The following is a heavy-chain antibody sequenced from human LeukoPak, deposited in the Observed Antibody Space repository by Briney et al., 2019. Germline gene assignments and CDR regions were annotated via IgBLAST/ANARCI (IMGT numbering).Heavy chain of an antibody. Sequence: GGSLRLSCAASGFTFSSYAMHRVRQAPGKGLEWVAVISYDGSNKYYADSVKGRFTISRDNSKNTLYLQMNSLRAEDTAVYYCAKSLRQLRQLEDWGQGTLVTVSS. J-gene: IGHJ4*02. CDR1: GFTFSSYA. V-gene: IGHV3-30-3*02. CDR3: AKSLRQLRQLED. D-gene: IGHD2-2*01. CDR2: ISYDGSNK.